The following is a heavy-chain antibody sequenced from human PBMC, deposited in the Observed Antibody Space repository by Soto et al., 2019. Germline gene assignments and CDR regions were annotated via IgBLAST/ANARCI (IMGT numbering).Heavy chain of an antibody. CDR3: ARDPGPRPAGLRSLGWFDP. D-gene: IGHD6-13*01. V-gene: IGHV3-7*03. CDR2: IKQDGSEK. J-gene: IGHJ5*02. Sequence: GGSLRLSCAASGFTFSGYWMSWVRQAPGKGLEWVAKIKQDGSEKHYVDSVRGRFTISRDNANNSVYLQMDSLRVDDTAVYYCARDPGPRPAGLRSLGWFDPWGQGIAVTVSS. CDR1: GFTFSGYW.